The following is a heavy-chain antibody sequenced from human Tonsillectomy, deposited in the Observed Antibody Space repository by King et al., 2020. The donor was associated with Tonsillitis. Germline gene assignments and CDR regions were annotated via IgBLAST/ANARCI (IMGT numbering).Heavy chain of an antibody. V-gene: IGHV4-59*01. J-gene: IGHJ5*02. CDR2: IYHSGST. CDR1: GGSISSYY. D-gene: IGHD3-10*01. CDR3: ARWAGGSGSPTGWFDP. Sequence: VQLQESGPGLVKPSETLSLTCTVSGGSISSYYWSWIRQPPGKGLEWIACIYHSGSTNYSPSLKSRVTISADTSKNQFSLKLSSVTAADTAVYYCARWAGGSGSPTGWFDPWGQGTLVTVSS.